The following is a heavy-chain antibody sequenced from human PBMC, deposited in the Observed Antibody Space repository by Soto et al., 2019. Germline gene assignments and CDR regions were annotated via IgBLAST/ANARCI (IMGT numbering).Heavy chain of an antibody. V-gene: IGHV3-30-3*01. CDR2: TSYDGSNK. J-gene: IGHJ6*02. D-gene: IGHD3-3*01. Sequence: QVQLVESGGGVVQPGRSLRLSCTASGFSINNFAMHWVRQAPGKGLEWVAVTSYDGSNKYYADSVKSRFTIPRDNSKNTLYVQMNSLRPEDTAVYHCARRQDFGGSHYYHGMDVWGQGTAVTVSS. CDR1: GFSINNFA. CDR3: ARRQDFGGSHYYHGMDV.